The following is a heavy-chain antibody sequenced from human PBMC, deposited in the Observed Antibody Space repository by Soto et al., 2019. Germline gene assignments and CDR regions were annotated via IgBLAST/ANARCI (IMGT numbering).Heavy chain of an antibody. CDR2: ISAYNGNT. V-gene: IGHV1-18*01. J-gene: IGHJ6*02. Sequence: SVNVSCKASGYTFTSYGISWVRQAPGQGLEWTGWISAYNGNTNYAQKLQGRVTMTTDTSTSTAYMELRSLRSDDTAVYYCARLVDCSGGSCYLAPYYYYGMDVWGQGTTVTVSS. CDR1: GYTFTSYG. D-gene: IGHD2-15*01. CDR3: ARLVDCSGGSCYLAPYYYYGMDV.